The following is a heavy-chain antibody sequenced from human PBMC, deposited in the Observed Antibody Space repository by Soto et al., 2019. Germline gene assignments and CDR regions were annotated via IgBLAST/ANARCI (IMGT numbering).Heavy chain of an antibody. D-gene: IGHD3-10*01. CDR1: GFTFSNYD. V-gene: IGHV3-48*03. CDR2: ISRSGGII. CDR3: AREGSVSSSDYYAYYYGMDV. Sequence: PGGSLRLSCAASGFTFSNYDINWVRQAPGKGPEWISHISRSGGIIYYEDSVKGRFTISRDNAKNSLYLQMNSLRGEDTAVYYCAREGSVSSSDYYAYYYGMDVWGQGTTVTVSS. J-gene: IGHJ6*02.